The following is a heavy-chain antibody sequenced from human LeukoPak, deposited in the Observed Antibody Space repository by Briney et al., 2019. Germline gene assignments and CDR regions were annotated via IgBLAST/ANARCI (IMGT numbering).Heavy chain of an antibody. Sequence: ASVKVSCKASGYTFTSYDINWVRQATGQGLEWMGWMNPNSGNTGYAQKFQGRVTITRNTSISTAYMELSSLRSEDTAVYYCARGLGQDYYDSSGCFDYWGQGTLVTVSS. CDR3: ARGLGQDYYDSSGCFDY. D-gene: IGHD3-22*01. CDR1: GYTFTSYD. J-gene: IGHJ4*02. CDR2: MNPNSGNT. V-gene: IGHV1-8*03.